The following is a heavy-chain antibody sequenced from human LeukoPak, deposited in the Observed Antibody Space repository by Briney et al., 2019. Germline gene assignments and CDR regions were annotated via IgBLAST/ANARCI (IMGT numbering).Heavy chain of an antibody. CDR1: GFTFSGYT. J-gene: IGHJ4*02. CDR3: ASSGSYRFDY. V-gene: IGHV3-48*02. D-gene: IGHD1-26*01. Sequence: PGGSLRLSCEASGFTFSGYTMTWVRQAPGKGLEWVSYISSSSNTIYYADSVKGRFTISRDNAKNSLYLQMNSLRDEDTAVYYCASSGSYRFDYWGQGTLVTVSS. CDR2: ISSSSNTI.